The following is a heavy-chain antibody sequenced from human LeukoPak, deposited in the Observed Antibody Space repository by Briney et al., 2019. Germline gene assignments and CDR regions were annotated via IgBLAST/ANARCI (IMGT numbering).Heavy chain of an antibody. V-gene: IGHV4-4*08. Sequence: PSETPSPTCTVSGGSISSYYWSWIRQPPGKGLEWIGRIYTSGSTNYNPSLKSRVTIPVDTSKNQFSLKLSSVTAADTAVYYCARVLGDYYYYYMDVWGKGTTVTVSS. CDR3: ARVLGDYYYYYMDV. CDR2: IYTSGST. J-gene: IGHJ6*03. D-gene: IGHD3-10*01. CDR1: GGSISSYY.